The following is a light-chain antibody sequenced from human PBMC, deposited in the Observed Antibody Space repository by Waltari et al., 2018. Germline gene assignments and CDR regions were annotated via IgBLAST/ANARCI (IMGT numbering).Light chain of an antibody. CDR3: QQYGSSPPDT. J-gene: IGKJ4*01. V-gene: IGKV3-20*01. Sequence: EIVLTQSPGPLSLSPGERATLSCRASQSVSSSYLAWYQQKPGQAPRLLIYGASSRATGIPDRFSGSGSGTDFTLTISRLEPEDFAVYYCQQYGSSPPDTFGGGTKVEIK. CDR1: QSVSSSY. CDR2: GAS.